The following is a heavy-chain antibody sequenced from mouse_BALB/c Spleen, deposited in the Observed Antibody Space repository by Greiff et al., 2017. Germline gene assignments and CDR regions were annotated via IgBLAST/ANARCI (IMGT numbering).Heavy chain of an antibody. CDR2: ISSGGST. J-gene: IGHJ2*01. CDR3: ARGVTTPYFDD. Sequence: EVKLVESGGGLVKPGGSLKLSCAASGFTFSSYAMSWVRQTPEKRLEWVASISSGGSTYYPDSVKGRFTISRDNARNILYLQMSSLRSEDTAMYYCARGVTTPYFDDWGQGTTLTVSS. D-gene: IGHD1-1*01. V-gene: IGHV5-6-5*01. CDR1: GFTFSSYA.